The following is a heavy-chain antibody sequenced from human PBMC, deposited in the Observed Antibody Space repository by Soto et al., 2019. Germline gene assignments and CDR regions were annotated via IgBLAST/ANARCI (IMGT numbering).Heavy chain of an antibody. CDR1: GYTFTAYF. V-gene: IGHV1-2*02. CDR2: INTNSGDT. D-gene: IGHD6-6*01. Sequence: QVQLVQSGAEVRKPGASVKVSCKASGYTFTAYFLHWVRQAPGQGPEWMGWINTNSGDTKSAQNFQARVTMTRDTSIGTVYMEVTRLRSDDTAFYYCARDATRIAARPFDYWGQGSLVTVSS. CDR3: ARDATRIAARPFDY. J-gene: IGHJ4*02.